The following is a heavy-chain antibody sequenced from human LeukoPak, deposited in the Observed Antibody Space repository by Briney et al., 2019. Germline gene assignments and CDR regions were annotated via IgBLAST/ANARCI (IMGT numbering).Heavy chain of an antibody. Sequence: SETLSLTCTVSGGSINSYYWSWIRQPPGKGLEWIGYTYDSGSTNYNPSLKSRVTISVDTSKNQLSLKLSSVTAADTALYYCARESNYHGSGTGWFDPWGQGTLVTVSS. D-gene: IGHD3-10*01. CDR2: TYDSGST. CDR3: ARESNYHGSGTGWFDP. V-gene: IGHV4-59*12. CDR1: GGSINSYY. J-gene: IGHJ5*02.